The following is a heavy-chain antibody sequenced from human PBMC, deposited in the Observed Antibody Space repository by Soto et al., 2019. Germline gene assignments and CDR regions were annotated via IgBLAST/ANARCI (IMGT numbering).Heavy chain of an antibody. CDR2: IYYTGTT. J-gene: IGHJ4*02. V-gene: IGHV4-59*08. CDR1: GGSIRDYY. D-gene: IGHD1-7*01. CDR3: ATMGTPATGLYYFDY. Sequence: PSETLSLTCTVSGGSIRDYYWGWIRQSPGKGLEWIGYIYYTGTTKYNPSLKSRVTISVDSSKNQFSLKLDSVTAADTAVYYCATMGTPATGLYYFDYWGQGTLVTVSS.